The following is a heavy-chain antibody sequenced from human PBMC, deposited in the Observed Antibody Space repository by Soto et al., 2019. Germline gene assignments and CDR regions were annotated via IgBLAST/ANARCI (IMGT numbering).Heavy chain of an antibody. Sequence: AGGSLRLSCAASGFTFSSYGMHWVRQAPGKGLEWVAVIWYDGSNKYYADSVKGRFTISRDNSKNTLYLQMNSLRAEDTAVYYCARDPLTTYRSYYYYYMDVWGKGTTVTVSS. J-gene: IGHJ6*03. V-gene: IGHV3-33*01. CDR3: ARDPLTTYRSYYYYYMDV. CDR2: IWYDGSNK. CDR1: GFTFSSYG. D-gene: IGHD4-17*01.